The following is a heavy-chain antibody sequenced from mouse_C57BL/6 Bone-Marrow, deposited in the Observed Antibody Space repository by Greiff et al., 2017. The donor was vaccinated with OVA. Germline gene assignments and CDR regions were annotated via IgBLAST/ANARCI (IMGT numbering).Heavy chain of an antibody. CDR3: ARRAEGNDYDGYYIDN. CDR2: IYWDDDK. CDR1: GFSLSPSGMG. J-gene: IGHJ2*01. V-gene: IGHV8-12*01. Sequence: QVTLKVSGPGILQSSQTLSLTCSFSGFSLSPSGMGVSWIRQPSGKGLEWLAHIYWDDDKRYNPSLKSRLTISKDTSINQVFLKITSVDTADTTTYYSARRAEGNDYDGYYIDNRGQGTTLTVSS. D-gene: IGHD2-4*01.